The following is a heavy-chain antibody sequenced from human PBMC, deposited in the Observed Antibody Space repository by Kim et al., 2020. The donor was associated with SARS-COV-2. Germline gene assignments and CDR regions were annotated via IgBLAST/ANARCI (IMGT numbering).Heavy chain of an antibody. D-gene: IGHD2-21*01. CDR1: GFTFSSYE. J-gene: IGHJ4*02. Sequence: GGSLRLSCAASGFTFSSYEMNWVRQAPGKGLEWVSYISSSGSTIYYADSVKGRFTISRDNAKNSLYLQMNSLRAEDTAVYYCARDGGIVVVPSGSDYWGQGTLVTVSS. V-gene: IGHV3-48*03. CDR3: ARDGGIVVVPSGSDY. CDR2: ISSSGSTI.